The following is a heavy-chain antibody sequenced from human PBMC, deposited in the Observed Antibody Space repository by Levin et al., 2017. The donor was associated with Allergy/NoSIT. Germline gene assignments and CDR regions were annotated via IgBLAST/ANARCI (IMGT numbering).Heavy chain of an antibody. D-gene: IGHD3-10*01. V-gene: IGHV3-30*18. CDR2: ISSDGSYI. CDR3: TKGGDMDV. Sequence: GGSLRLSCAASGFSFSIYGIYWVRQAPGKGLEWVAIISSDGSYISYADSVKGRFTVSRDNSKNTLYLQMNSLRPEDTAVYYCTKGGDMDVWGKGTTVTVSS. CDR1: GFSFSIYG. J-gene: IGHJ6*03.